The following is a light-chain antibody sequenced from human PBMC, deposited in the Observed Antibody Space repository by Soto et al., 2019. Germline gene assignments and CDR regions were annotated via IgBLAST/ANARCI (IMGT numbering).Light chain of an antibody. Sequence: QSALTQPPSASGSPGQSVTISCTGTSSDVGGYNYVSWYQQHAGKAPKLMISEVSKRPSGVPDRFSGSKSGNTASLTVSGLQADDEADYYCTSFAGNNNLVFGGGTKLTVL. J-gene: IGLJ2*01. CDR2: EVS. V-gene: IGLV2-8*01. CDR1: SSDVGGYNY. CDR3: TSFAGNNNLV.